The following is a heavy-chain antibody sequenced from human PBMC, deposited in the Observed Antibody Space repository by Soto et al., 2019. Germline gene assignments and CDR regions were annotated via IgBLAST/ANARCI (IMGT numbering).Heavy chain of an antibody. V-gene: IGHV4-31*03. Sequence: PSETLSLTCTVSGGSISSGGYYWSWIRQHPGKGLEWIGYIYYSGSTYYNPSLKSRVTISVDTSKNQFSLKLSSVTAADTAVYYGVSSSLSTVTAFDFWGQGTLVTVSS. CDR2: IYYSGST. CDR3: VSSSLSTVTAFDF. CDR1: GGSISSGGYY. J-gene: IGHJ5*01. D-gene: IGHD4-17*01.